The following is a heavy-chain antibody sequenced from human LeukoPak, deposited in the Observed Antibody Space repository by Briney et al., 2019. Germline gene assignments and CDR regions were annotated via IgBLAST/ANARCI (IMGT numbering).Heavy chain of an antibody. CDR2: ISAYNGNT. Sequence: ASVKVSCKASGYTFTSYGISWVRQAPGQGLEWMGWISAYNGNTNYAQKLQGRVTMTTDTSTSTAYMELRSLRSDDTAVYYCAGVGRDDFWSGSLYYFDYWGQGTLVTVS. D-gene: IGHD3-3*01. CDR3: AGVGRDDFWSGSLYYFDY. CDR1: GYTFTSYG. V-gene: IGHV1-18*01. J-gene: IGHJ4*02.